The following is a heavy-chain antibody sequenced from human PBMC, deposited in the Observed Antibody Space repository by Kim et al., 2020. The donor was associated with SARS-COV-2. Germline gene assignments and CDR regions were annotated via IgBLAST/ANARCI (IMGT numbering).Heavy chain of an antibody. V-gene: IGHV4-59*01. Sequence: NPSLKSRVTISVDTSKNQFSLKLSSVTAADTAVYYCASSYYYGSGSYYNRWGQGTLVTVSS. J-gene: IGHJ4*02. D-gene: IGHD3-10*01. CDR3: ASSYYYGSGSYYNR.